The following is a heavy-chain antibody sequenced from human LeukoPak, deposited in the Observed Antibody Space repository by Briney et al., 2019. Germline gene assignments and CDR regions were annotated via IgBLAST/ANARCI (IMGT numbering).Heavy chain of an antibody. Sequence: ASVKVSCKASGYTFTSYDINWVRQATGQGLEWMGWMNPNSGNTGYAQKFQGRVTMTRNTSISTAYMELSSLRSEDTAVYYCARGRKSFVIGITFGGVIPRWWFDPWGQGTLVTVSS. J-gene: IGHJ5*02. V-gene: IGHV1-8*01. D-gene: IGHD3-16*02. CDR2: MNPNSGNT. CDR3: ARGRKSFVIGITFGGVIPRWWFDP. CDR1: GYTFTSYD.